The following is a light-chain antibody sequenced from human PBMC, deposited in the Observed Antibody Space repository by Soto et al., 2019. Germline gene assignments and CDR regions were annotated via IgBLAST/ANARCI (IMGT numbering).Light chain of an antibody. V-gene: IGKV3-20*01. CDR3: QSYTPSPPWLT. CDR1: QSVSSSY. CDR2: GAS. J-gene: IGKJ4*01. Sequence: EIVLTQSPGTLSLSPGESATLSCRASQSVSSSYLGWYQQKPGQTPRLLIYGASNRATGIPDRFSGSGSGTAFTLTISRLEPVDFAVYYWQSYTPSPPWLTFGGGTKVE.